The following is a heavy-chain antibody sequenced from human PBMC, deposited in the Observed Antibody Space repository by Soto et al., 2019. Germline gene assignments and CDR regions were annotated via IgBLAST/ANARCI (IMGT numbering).Heavy chain of an antibody. D-gene: IGHD1-1*01. J-gene: IGHJ4*02. CDR1: GFTFSDHY. CDR3: ARVHFGPPLVKYVDY. V-gene: IGHV3-72*01. CDR2: IRNKDNSYVT. Sequence: EVQLVESGGGLVQPGGSLRLSCAASGFTFSDHYMDWVREAPGKGLEWVGRIRNKDNSYVTEYAASVKGRFTISRDDSWNSLYLQMNSLKTEDTAVYYCARVHFGPPLVKYVDYWGQGTLVTVSS.